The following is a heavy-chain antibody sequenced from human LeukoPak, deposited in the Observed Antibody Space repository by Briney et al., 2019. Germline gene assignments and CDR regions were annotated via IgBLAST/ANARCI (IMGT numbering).Heavy chain of an antibody. CDR1: GFTFTSYS. V-gene: IGHV3-7*01. CDR3: ARAAHSSSAF. CDR2: IKQDGSER. Sequence: GGSLRLSCAASGFTFTSYSMSWVRQAPGRGLEWEANIKQDGSERYYVDSVKGRFTISRDNAKNSLYLQMDSLRAEDTAVYYCARAAHSSSAFWGQGTLVTVSS. J-gene: IGHJ4*02. D-gene: IGHD6-13*01.